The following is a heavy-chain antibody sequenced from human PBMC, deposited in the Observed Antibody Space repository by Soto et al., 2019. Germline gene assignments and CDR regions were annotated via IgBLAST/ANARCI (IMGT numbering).Heavy chain of an antibody. J-gene: IGHJ3*02. CDR2: ISADTGNT. CDR3: ARDGAYGDYIYAFDM. CDR1: GYTFTSYA. V-gene: IGHV1-3*01. Sequence: ASVKVSCKASGYTFTSYAMHWVRQAPGQRLEWMGWISADTGNTKYSQNFRGRVTITTDTSANTAYMELRSLRSDDTATYYCARDGAYGDYIYAFDMWGQGTMVTVSS. D-gene: IGHD4-17*01.